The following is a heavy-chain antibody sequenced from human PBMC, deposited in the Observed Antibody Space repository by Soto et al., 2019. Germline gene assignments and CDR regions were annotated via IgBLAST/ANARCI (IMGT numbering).Heavy chain of an antibody. CDR3: ARDRDYGGNSGGGLGYFQH. Sequence: QVQLVQSGAEVKKPGSSVKVSCKASGGTFSSYAISWVRQAPGQGPEWMGGIIPIFGTANYAQKFQGRVTITADESTSTAYMELSSLRSEDTAVYYCARDRDYGGNSGGGLGYFQHWGQGTLVTVSS. D-gene: IGHD4-17*01. CDR1: GGTFSSYA. V-gene: IGHV1-69*01. J-gene: IGHJ1*01. CDR2: IIPIFGTA.